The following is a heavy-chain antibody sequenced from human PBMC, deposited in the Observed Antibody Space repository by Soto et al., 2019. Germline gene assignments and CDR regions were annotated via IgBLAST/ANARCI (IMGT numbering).Heavy chain of an antibody. D-gene: IGHD3-10*01. J-gene: IGHJ6*02. V-gene: IGHV3-53*01. Sequence: GGSLRLSCAASGFTVSSNYMSWVRQAPGKGLEWVSVIYSGGSTYYADSVKGRFTISRDNSKNTLYLKMNSLRAEDTAVYYCARDSLRVGYYGSGRPPYYYGMDVWGQGTTVTVSS. CDR1: GFTVSSNY. CDR3: ARDSLRVGYYGSGRPPYYYGMDV. CDR2: IYSGGST.